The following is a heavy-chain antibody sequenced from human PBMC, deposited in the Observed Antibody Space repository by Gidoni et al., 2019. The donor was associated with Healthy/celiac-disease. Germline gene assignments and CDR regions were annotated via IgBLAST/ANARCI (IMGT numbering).Heavy chain of an antibody. D-gene: IGHD3-16*02. J-gene: IGHJ4*02. CDR1: GGSISSSSYY. V-gene: IGHV4-39*07. Sequence: QLQLQESGPGLVKPSETLSLTCTVSGGSISSSSYYWGWIRQPPGTGLEWSGSIYYSGSTYYNPSLKSRVTISVDTSKNQFSLKLSSVTAADTAVYYCARVQSGDFWSGYGDYVWGSYRPFDYWGQGTLVTVSS. CDR2: IYYSGST. CDR3: ARVQSGDFWSGYGDYVWGSYRPFDY.